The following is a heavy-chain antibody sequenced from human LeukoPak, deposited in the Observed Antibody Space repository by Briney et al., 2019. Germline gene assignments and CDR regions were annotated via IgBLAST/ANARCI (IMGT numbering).Heavy chain of an antibody. D-gene: IGHD3-16*01. CDR1: GGTFSSYT. V-gene: IGHV1-69*02. J-gene: IGHJ3*02. Sequence: SVKVSCKASGGTFSSYTISWVRQAPGQGLEWMGRIIPILGIANYAQKFQGRVTITADKSTSTAYMELSSLRSEDTAVFYCARNLNGGTDGFYIWGQGTKVTGS. CDR3: ARNLNGGTDGFYI. CDR2: IIPILGIA.